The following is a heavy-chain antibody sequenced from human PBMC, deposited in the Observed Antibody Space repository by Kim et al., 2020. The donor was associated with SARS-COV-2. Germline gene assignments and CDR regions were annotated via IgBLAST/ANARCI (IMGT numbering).Heavy chain of an antibody. Sequence: ASVKVSCKASGYTFTGYYMHWVRQAPGQGLEWMGRINPNSGGTNYAQKFQGRVTMTRDTSISTAYMELSRLRSDDTVVYYCARGGPRYFDWLLDLIDYWGQGTLVTVSS. CDR3: ARGGPRYFDWLLDLIDY. CDR2: INPNSGGT. D-gene: IGHD3-9*01. V-gene: IGHV1-2*05. CDR1: GYTFTGYY. J-gene: IGHJ4*02.